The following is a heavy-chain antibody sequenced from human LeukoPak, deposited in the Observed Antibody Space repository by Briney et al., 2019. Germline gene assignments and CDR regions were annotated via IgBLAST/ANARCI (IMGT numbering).Heavy chain of an antibody. Sequence: ASVKVSCKASGYTFTGYYMHWVRQAPGQGLEWMGWINPNSGGTNYAQKFQGWVTMTRDTSISTAYMELSRLRSDDTAVYYCARAPPFGDYVWGSYRNNWFDPWGQGTLVTVSS. CDR1: GYTFTGYY. V-gene: IGHV1-2*04. CDR2: INPNSGGT. D-gene: IGHD3-16*02. J-gene: IGHJ5*02. CDR3: ARAPPFGDYVWGSYRNNWFDP.